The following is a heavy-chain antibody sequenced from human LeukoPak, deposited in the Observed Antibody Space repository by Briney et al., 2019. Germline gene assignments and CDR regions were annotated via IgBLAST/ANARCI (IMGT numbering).Heavy chain of an antibody. CDR2: IWYDGSNK. D-gene: IGHD3-22*01. J-gene: IGHJ4*02. V-gene: IGHV3-33*01. Sequence: PGGSLRLSCAASGFTFSSYGMHWVRQAPGKGLEWVAVIWYDGSNKYYADSVKGRFTISRDNSKNTLYLQMNSLRAEDTAVYYCARDRTEFYYYDSSGYSHWGQGTLVTVSS. CDR1: GFTFSSYG. CDR3: ARDRTEFYYYDSSGYSH.